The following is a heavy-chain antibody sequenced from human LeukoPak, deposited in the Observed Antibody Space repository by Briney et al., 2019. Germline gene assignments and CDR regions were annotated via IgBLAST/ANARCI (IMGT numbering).Heavy chain of an antibody. V-gene: IGHV4-59*01. CDR2: IYYSGST. CDR3: ARVRVATILVDY. Sequence: PSETLSLTCTVSGGSISSYYWSWIRQPPGKGLEWIGYIYYSGSTNYNPSLKSRVTISVDTSKNQFSLKLSSVTAADTAVYYCARVRVATILVDYWGQGTLVTVSS. J-gene: IGHJ4*02. CDR1: GGSISSYY. D-gene: IGHD5-12*01.